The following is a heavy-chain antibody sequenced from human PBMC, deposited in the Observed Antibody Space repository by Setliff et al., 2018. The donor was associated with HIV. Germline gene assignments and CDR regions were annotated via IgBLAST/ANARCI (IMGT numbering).Heavy chain of an antibody. V-gene: IGHV4-31*03. Sequence: PSETLSLTCTVSGDSISSGGYYWSWIRQLTGKGLEWIGYIYYSRATYYNPSLKNRVTISLDTSKSQFSLKLTSVTAADTALYYCASGRVAKGGYDYFGSWGQGTLVTVSS. D-gene: IGHD5-12*01. J-gene: IGHJ4*02. CDR2: IYYSRAT. CDR1: GDSISSGGYY. CDR3: ASGRVAKGGYDYFGS.